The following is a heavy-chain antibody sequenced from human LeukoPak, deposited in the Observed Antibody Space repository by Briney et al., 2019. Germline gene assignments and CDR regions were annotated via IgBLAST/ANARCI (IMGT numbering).Heavy chain of an antibody. CDR1: GFSLSTSGMC. V-gene: IGHV2-70*01. Sequence: SSPALVKPTQTLTLTCTFSGFSLSTSGMCVSWIRQPQCNALAWLAPIDWVDDKYYGTSLKTRLTISKDTSKNHVVLTMTNMDPVDTATYYCARIRVGADIDYWGQGTLVTV. CDR3: ARIRVGADIDY. J-gene: IGHJ4*02. CDR2: IDWVDDK. D-gene: IGHD1-26*01.